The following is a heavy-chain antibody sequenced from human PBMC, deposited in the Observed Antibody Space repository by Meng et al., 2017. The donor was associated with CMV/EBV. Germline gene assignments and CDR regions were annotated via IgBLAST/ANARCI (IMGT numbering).Heavy chain of an antibody. V-gene: IGHV4-39*01. Sequence: SETLSLTCTVSGGSISSSSYYWGWIRQPPGKGLEGIGSIYYSGSTYYNPSLKSRVTISVDTSKNQFSLKLSSVTAADTAVYYCARQDIVVVPAALPNWFDPWGQGTLVTVSS. CDR2: IYYSGST. D-gene: IGHD2-2*01. CDR1: GGSISSSSYY. CDR3: ARQDIVVVPAALPNWFDP. J-gene: IGHJ5*02.